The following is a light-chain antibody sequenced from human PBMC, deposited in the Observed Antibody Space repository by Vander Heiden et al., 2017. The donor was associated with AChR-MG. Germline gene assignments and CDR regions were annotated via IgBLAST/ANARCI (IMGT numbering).Light chain of an antibody. CDR1: QAVSVY. CDR3: QRRDKWRRT. J-gene: IGKJ1*01. Sequence: EVVLTQSPATLSLSPGERATLSCRASQAVSVYLAWYRQKAGQAPSLLIYDASKRATGVPVRFSGSGSGTDFTLTISSLEPEDFAVYYCQRRDKWRRTFGQGTKVEI. CDR2: DAS. V-gene: IGKV3-11*01.